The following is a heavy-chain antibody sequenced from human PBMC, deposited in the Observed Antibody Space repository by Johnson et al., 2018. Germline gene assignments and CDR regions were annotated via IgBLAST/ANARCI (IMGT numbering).Heavy chain of an antibody. Sequence: QVQLQQWGAGLLKPSETLSLTCAVYGGSFSGYYWSWIRQPPGKGLEWIGEINHSGRTNYNPSPKSRVTVSVDTSKNQFSLKVTSVNAADTAVYYCAGGDYNVVTGYYIRPRNKYYLDCWGQGTLVTVSS. V-gene: IGHV4-34*01. CDR2: INHSGRT. J-gene: IGHJ4*02. CDR1: GGSFSGYY. CDR3: AGGDYNVVTGYYIRPRNKYYLDC. D-gene: IGHD3-9*01.